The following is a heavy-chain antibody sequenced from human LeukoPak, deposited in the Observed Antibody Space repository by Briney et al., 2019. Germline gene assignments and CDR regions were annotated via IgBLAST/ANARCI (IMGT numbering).Heavy chain of an antibody. Sequence: GGSLRLSCAASGFTFSSYEMIWVRQAPGKGLEWVSYITSSGTTIYYSDSVKGRFTISRDNAKNSLYLQMNSLRAEDTAVYYCARDGPLDYGDYVLAEYFQHWGQGTLVTVSS. D-gene: IGHD4-17*01. V-gene: IGHV3-48*03. CDR3: ARDGPLDYGDYVLAEYFQH. CDR1: GFTFSSYE. J-gene: IGHJ1*01. CDR2: ITSSGTTI.